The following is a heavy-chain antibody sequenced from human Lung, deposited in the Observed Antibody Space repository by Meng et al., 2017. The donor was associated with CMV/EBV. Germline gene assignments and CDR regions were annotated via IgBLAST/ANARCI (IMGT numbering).Heavy chain of an antibody. J-gene: IGHJ6*02. CDR2: INHSGSK. CDR1: GGSFSGYY. D-gene: IGHD5-12*01. Sequence: SETXSLTCVVYGGSFSGYYWTWIRQPPGKGLEWIGKINHSGSKNYNPSLKSRVIISIDTSKNQFSLKLRSVTAADTAVYYCARATGGNGLVAYYYYGLDVXGQGXTVTVSS. V-gene: IGHV4-34*01. CDR3: ARATGGNGLVAYYYYGLDV.